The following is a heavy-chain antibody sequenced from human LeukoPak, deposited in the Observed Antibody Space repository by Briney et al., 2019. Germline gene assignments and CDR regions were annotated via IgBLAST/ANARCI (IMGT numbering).Heavy chain of an antibody. Sequence: GGPLRLSCAASGFTFSGYWMSWVRQAPGKGLEWVASINQGGSDKYYVDSVKGRFTISRDNARNSLYLQMNSLRAEDTAVYYCARGRWRPTYYYFDYWGQGTLVTVSS. CDR1: GFTFSGYW. D-gene: IGHD5-24*01. CDR2: INQGGSDK. J-gene: IGHJ4*02. CDR3: ARGRWRPTYYYFDY. V-gene: IGHV3-7*04.